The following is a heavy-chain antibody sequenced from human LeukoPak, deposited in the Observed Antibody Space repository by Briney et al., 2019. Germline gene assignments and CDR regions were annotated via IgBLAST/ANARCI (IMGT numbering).Heavy chain of an antibody. Sequence: GGSLRLSCAASGFTFSSYAMHRVRQAPGKGLEWVAVISYDGSNKYYADSVKGRFTISRDNSKNTLYLQVNSLRVEDTAVYYCARDLHCSGGTCYSYSSHRNWFDPWGQGTLVTVSS. D-gene: IGHD2-15*01. J-gene: IGHJ5*02. CDR3: ARDLHCSGGTCYSYSSHRNWFDP. CDR1: GFTFSSYA. V-gene: IGHV3-30*04. CDR2: ISYDGSNK.